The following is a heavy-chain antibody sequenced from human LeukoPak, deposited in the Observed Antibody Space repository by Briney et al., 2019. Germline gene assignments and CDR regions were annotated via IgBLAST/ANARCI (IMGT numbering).Heavy chain of an antibody. CDR2: IYYSGTT. CDR3: ARRGPSGRSLDY. CDR1: GGSVSSGSYY. D-gene: IGHD3-10*01. V-gene: IGHV4-61*01. J-gene: IGHJ4*02. Sequence: PSETLSLTCTVSGGSVSSGSYYWSWIRQPPGKGLEWIGYIYYSGTTNQNPSLKGRVTLSVDTSKNQFSLKLSSVTAADTAVYYCARRGPSGRSLDYWGQGTLVTVSS.